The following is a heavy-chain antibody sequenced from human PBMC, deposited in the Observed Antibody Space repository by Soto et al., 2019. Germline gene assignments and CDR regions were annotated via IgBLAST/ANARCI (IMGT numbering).Heavy chain of an antibody. Sequence: GGSLRLFCAASGFIFTSYSMVWVRLAPGKGLEWVASISSGSDSIFYADSVKGRFTVSRDNAKKSLFLQMNNLRAEDTAVYFCARDRSADRFVQYFQHWGQGTQVTVSS. D-gene: IGHD6-19*01. CDR1: GFIFTSYS. CDR3: ARDRSADRFVQYFQH. J-gene: IGHJ1*01. CDR2: ISSGSDSI. V-gene: IGHV3-21*01.